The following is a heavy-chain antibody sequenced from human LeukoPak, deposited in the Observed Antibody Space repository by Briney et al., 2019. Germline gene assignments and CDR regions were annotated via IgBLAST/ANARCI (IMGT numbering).Heavy chain of an antibody. CDR1: GFTFSSYA. V-gene: IGHV3-15*01. CDR2: IKSKTDGGTT. J-gene: IGHJ4*02. Sequence: GGSLRLSCAASGFTFSSYAMRWVRQAPGKGLEWVGRIKSKTDGGTTDYAAPVKGRFTISRDDSKNTLYLQMNSLKTEDTAVYYCTTDYMTTVTSGRGPGIDYWGQGTLVTVSS. D-gene: IGHD4-17*01. CDR3: TTDYMTTVTSGRGPGIDY.